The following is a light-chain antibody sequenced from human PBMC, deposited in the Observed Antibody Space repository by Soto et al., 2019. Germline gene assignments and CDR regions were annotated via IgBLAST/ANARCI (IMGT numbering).Light chain of an antibody. CDR3: QQYARSSWT. V-gene: IGKV3-20*01. CDR1: QRVSNSY. CDR2: DSS. J-gene: IGKJ1*01. Sequence: PGERVTLSCRASQRVSNSYLVWYQQKPGQAPRLLIYDSSTRATGIPDRFSGSGSGTDFTLIISRLEPDDSAVYYCQQYARSSWTFGQGTKVEIK.